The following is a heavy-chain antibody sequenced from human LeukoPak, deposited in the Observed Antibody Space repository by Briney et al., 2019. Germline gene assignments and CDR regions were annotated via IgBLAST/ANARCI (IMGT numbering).Heavy chain of an antibody. CDR2: VNPNSDAS. CDR3: ARVSSAYGEDDAFDM. D-gene: IGHD4-17*01. V-gene: IGHV1-2*02. J-gene: IGHJ3*02. Sequence: GASVKLSCKASGFTFTGYYVHWVRQAPGQGLEWMGWVNPNSDASNWTHKFQGRVTMTGDTSVSTGSMELTSLRSDDTATYYCARVSSAYGEDDAFDMWGQGTMVTVSS. CDR1: GFTFTGYY.